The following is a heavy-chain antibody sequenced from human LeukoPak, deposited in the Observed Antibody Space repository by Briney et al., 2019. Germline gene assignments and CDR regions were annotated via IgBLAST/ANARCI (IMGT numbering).Heavy chain of an antibody. V-gene: IGHV4-30-4*01. CDR2: TYYSGST. CDR3: ARPYYYDSRIDP. Sequence: SQTPSLTCTVSGGSISSGVYYWSWIRQPPGKGLEWIGYTYYSGSTYYNPSLKNRVSISVNTSKNQFSLNLSSVTAADTAVYYCARPYYYDSRIDPWGQGTLVTVSS. D-gene: IGHD3-22*01. J-gene: IGHJ5*02. CDR1: GGSISSGVYY.